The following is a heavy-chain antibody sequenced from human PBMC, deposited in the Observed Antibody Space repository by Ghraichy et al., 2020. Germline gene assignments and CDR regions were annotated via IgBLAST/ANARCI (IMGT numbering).Heavy chain of an antibody. Sequence: SETLSLTCAVSGGSISSGGYSWSWIRQPPGKGLEWIGYIYHSGSTYYNPSLKSRVTISVDRSKNQFSLKLSSVTAADTAVYYCARLVAAAVGWFDPWGQGTLVTVSS. CDR1: GGSISSGGYS. CDR3: ARLVAAAVGWFDP. D-gene: IGHD6-13*01. J-gene: IGHJ5*02. CDR2: IYHSGST. V-gene: IGHV4-30-2*01.